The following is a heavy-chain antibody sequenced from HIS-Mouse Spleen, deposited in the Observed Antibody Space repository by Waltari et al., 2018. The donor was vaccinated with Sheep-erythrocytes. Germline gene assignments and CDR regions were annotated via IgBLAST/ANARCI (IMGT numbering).Heavy chain of an antibody. CDR1: VFTFSSYG. CDR3: AKPVGATTAFDY. J-gene: IGHJ4*02. CDR2: ISYDGSNK. D-gene: IGHD1-26*01. V-gene: IGHV3-30*18. Sequence: SVFTFSSYGMHWVRQAPGKGLEWVAVISYDGSNKYYADSVKGRFTISRDNSKNTLYLQMNSLRAEDTAVYYCAKPVGATTAFDYWGQGTLVTVSS.